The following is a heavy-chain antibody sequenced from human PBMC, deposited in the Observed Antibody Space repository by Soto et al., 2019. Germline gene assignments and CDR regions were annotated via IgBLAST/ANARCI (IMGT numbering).Heavy chain of an antibody. J-gene: IGHJ4*02. V-gene: IGHV3-15*01. CDR3: ATDPGDYEDF. D-gene: IGHD4-17*01. CDR1: GLTFTNAW. CDR2: IKNEKDGGTT. Sequence: PVVSLRLCYAASGLTFTNAWMSWFRQGPGEGLEWIARIKNEKDGGTTDYAAPVKGRFMIFRDDSRNTLYLQMNNLIIEDTAMYYCATDPGDYEDFWGQGTQVTVSS.